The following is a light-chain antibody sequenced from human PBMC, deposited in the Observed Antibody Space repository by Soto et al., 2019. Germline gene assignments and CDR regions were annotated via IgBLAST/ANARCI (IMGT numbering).Light chain of an antibody. CDR1: QSVSSSY. V-gene: IGKV3-20*01. CDR2: GAS. Sequence: EIVLTQSPGTLSLSPGERATLSCRASQSVSSSYLAWYQQKPGQAPRLLIYGASSRATGIPDRFSGSGSGTDFTLTISRLEPEDYCQQYGSSPAVTFGGGTKVEIK. J-gene: IGKJ4*01. CDR3: QQYGSSPAVT.